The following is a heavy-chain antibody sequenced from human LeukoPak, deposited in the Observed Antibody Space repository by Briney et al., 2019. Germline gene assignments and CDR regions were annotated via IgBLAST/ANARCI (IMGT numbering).Heavy chain of an antibody. CDR1: GFTFSDYY. CDR2: ISSSGSTI. V-gene: IGHV3-11*04. Sequence: GGSLRLSCAASGFTFSDYYMSWTRQAPGKGLEWVSYISSSGSTIYYADSVKGRFTISRDNAKNSLYLQMNSLRAEDTAVYYCARDMSKYYYDSSGYFDYWGQGTLVTVSS. J-gene: IGHJ4*02. D-gene: IGHD3-22*01. CDR3: ARDMSKYYYDSSGYFDY.